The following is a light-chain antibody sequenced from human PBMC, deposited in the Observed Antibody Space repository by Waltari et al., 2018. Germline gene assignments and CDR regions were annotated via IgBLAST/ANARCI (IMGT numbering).Light chain of an antibody. CDR2: DVT. V-gene: IGLV2-14*03. CDR1: SSDIGSYNF. J-gene: IGLJ2*01. Sequence: QSALTQPASVSGSPRQSITISCTGTSSDIGSYNFVSWYQQHPGKAPNLLIFDVTNRPAGVSNRFSGSKSGNTASLTISGVQAEDEADYYCSSYSSSYTSVVFGGGTKLTVL. CDR3: SSYSSSYTSVV.